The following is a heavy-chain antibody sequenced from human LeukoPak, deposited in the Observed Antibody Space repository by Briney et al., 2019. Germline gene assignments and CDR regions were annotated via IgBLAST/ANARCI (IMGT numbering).Heavy chain of an antibody. CDR2: INTNTGNP. CDR3: ARDGQWPLTA. J-gene: IGHJ4*02. D-gene: IGHD6-19*01. Sequence: ASVKVSCKASGYIFTSYAMNWVRQAPGQGLEWMGWINTNTGNPTYVQGFTGRFVFSLDTSVSTAYLQVSSLKAEDTAVYYCARDGQWPLTAWGQGTLVTVSS. V-gene: IGHV7-4-1*02. CDR1: GYIFTSYA.